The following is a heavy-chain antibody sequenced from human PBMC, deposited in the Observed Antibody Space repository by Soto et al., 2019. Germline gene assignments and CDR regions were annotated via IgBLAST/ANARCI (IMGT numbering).Heavy chain of an antibody. CDR3: VCTFGDYGIVGYFDL. J-gene: IGHJ2*01. V-gene: IGHV4-39*01. Sequence: QLQLQESGPGLVKPSETLSLTCTVSGGSISSSSYYWGWIRQPPGKGLEWIGSIYYSGSTYYNPSLKSRVTIPVDTSQHQFSLKLSSVTAADTAVYYCVCTFGDYGIVGYFDLWGRGTLVTVSS. CDR2: IYYSGST. CDR1: GGSISSSSYY. D-gene: IGHD4-17*01.